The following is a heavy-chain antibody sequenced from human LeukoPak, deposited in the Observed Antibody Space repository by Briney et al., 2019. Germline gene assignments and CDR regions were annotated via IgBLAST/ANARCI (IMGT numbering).Heavy chain of an antibody. J-gene: IGHJ5*02. CDR1: GYSFTSYW. CDR2: IYPGDSDT. Sequence: GESLKTSCKGSGYSFTSYWIGWVRQMPGKGLEWMGIIYPGDSDTRYSPSFQGQVTISADKSISTAYLQWSSLKASDTAMYYCARHGGYCSSTSCFHNWFDPWGQGTLVTVSS. CDR3: ARHGGYCSSTSCFHNWFDP. V-gene: IGHV5-51*01. D-gene: IGHD2-2*01.